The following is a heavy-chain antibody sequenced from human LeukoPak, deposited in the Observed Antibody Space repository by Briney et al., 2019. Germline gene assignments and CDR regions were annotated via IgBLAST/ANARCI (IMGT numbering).Heavy chain of an antibody. CDR1: GGTFSSYA. Sequence: SVKVSCKASGGTFSSYAISWVRQAPGQGLEWMGGIIPIFGTANYAQKFQGRVTITADKSTSTAYMELSSLRSEDTAVYYCAGARVDNWNDAIGYWGQGTLVTVSS. CDR2: IIPIFGTA. J-gene: IGHJ4*02. V-gene: IGHV1-69*06. CDR3: AGARVDNWNDAIGY. D-gene: IGHD1-1*01.